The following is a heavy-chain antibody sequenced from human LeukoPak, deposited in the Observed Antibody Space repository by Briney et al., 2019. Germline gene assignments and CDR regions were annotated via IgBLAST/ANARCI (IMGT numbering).Heavy chain of an antibody. V-gene: IGHV1-18*01. CDR3: ARDRWSSDWYMAFVYAFDI. D-gene: IGHD6-19*01. CDR1: GYTFTSYG. CDR2: ISAYNGNT. J-gene: IGHJ3*02. Sequence: ASVKVSCKASGYTFTSYGISWVRQAPGQGLEWMGWISAYNGNTNYAQKLQGRVTMTTDTSTSTAYMELRSLRSDDTAVYYCARDRWSSDWYMAFVYAFDIWGQGTMVTVSS.